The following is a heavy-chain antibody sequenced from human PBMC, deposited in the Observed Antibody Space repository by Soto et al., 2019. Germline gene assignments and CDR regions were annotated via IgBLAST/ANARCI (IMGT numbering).Heavy chain of an antibody. D-gene: IGHD3-3*01. CDR2: ISGSGGST. V-gene: IGHV3-23*02. CDR1: GFTFSSYA. Sequence: GGSLRLSCAASGFTFSSYAMSWVRQAPGKGLEWVSAISGSGGSTYYEDSVKGRFTITRDNSKNTLNRQMNSLRAENTAVYYCAKLGAYDFWRGYSRASTQIMDIWGQGTTVTVSS. CDR3: AKLGAYDFWRGYSRASTQIMDI. J-gene: IGHJ6*02.